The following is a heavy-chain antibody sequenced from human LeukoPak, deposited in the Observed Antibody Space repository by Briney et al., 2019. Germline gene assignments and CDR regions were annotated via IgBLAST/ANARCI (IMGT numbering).Heavy chain of an antibody. CDR3: AKDMEVAGQNWFDP. CDR2: ISWNSGSI. D-gene: IGHD6-19*01. J-gene: IGHJ5*02. V-gene: IGHV3-9*01. CDR1: GFTFDDYA. Sequence: GGSLRLSCAASGFTFDDYAMHWVRHAPGKGLEWVSGISWNSGSIGYADCVKGRFTISRDNAKNSLYLQMNSLGAEDTALYYCAKDMEVAGQNWFDPWGQGTLVTVSS.